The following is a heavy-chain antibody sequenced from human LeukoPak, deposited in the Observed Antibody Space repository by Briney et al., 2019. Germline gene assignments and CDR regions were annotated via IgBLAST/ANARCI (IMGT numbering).Heavy chain of an antibody. D-gene: IGHD3-9*01. J-gene: IGHJ4*02. CDR3: ARGSAYFDWLSV. CDR2: IYYSGST. CDR1: GGSISSYY. Sequence: SETLSLTCTVSGGSISSYYWSWIRQPPGKVLEWIGYIYYSGSTNYNPSLKSRVTISVDTSKNQFSLKLSSVTAADTAVYYCARGSAYFDWLSVWGQGTLVTVSS. V-gene: IGHV4-59*01.